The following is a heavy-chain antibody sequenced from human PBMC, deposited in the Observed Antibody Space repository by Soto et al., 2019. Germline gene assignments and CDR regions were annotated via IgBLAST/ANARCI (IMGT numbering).Heavy chain of an antibody. V-gene: IGHV3-33*01. CDR2: IWYDGSNK. CDR1: GFTFSSYG. D-gene: IGHD2-15*01. CDR3: ARDPLFRYCSGGSCYGRYYYGMDV. Sequence: LTCAASGFTFSSYGMHWVRQAPGKGLEWVAVIWYDGSNKYYADSVKGRFTISRDNSKNTLYLQMNSLRAEDTAVYYCARDPLFRYCSGGSCYGRYYYGMDVWGQGTTVTVSS. J-gene: IGHJ6*02.